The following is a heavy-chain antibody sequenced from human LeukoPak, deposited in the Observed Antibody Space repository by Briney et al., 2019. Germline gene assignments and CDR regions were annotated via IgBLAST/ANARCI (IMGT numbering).Heavy chain of an antibody. J-gene: IGHJ4*02. CDR3: ARETADLGRSLDS. CDR2: IYTSGIT. V-gene: IGHV4-4*07. Sequence: SETLSLTCTVSGGSISSYYWSWIRQPAGKGLEWIGRIYTSGITNSNPSLKSRVTMSLDTSKNQFSLNLTSVTAADTAVYFCARETADLGRSLDSWGQGTLVTVSS. CDR1: GGSISSYY. D-gene: IGHD1-26*01.